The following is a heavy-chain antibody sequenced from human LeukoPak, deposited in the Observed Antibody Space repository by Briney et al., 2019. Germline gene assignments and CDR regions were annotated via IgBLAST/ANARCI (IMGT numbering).Heavy chain of an antibody. D-gene: IGHD2-15*01. J-gene: IGHJ4*02. CDR1: GFTFSSYA. V-gene: IGHV3-23*01. CDR3: AHTKCSGGSCFPDY. Sequence: SGGSLRLSCAASGFTFSSYAMSWVRQAPGKGLEWVSAISGSGGSTYYADSVKGRFTISRDNSKNTLYLQMNSLRAEDTAVYYCAHTKCSGGSCFPDYWGQGTLVTVSS. CDR2: ISGSGGST.